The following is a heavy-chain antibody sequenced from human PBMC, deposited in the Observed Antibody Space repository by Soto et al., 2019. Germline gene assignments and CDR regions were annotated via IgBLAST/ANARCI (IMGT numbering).Heavy chain of an antibody. J-gene: IGHJ4*02. CDR3: AAVLRYSSGRHLVY. CDR2: FDPEAGET. V-gene: IGHV1-24*01. D-gene: IGHD3-22*01. CDR1: GYTLIELS. Sequence: QVQLSQSGAEVKSPGASVKVSCKISGYTLIELSMHWVRQAPGKGLEWMGGFDPEAGETIYAQKFQGRLTLTEDTSKDPAYMELGSLRFGDTAVYYCAAVLRYSSGRHLVYWGQGTLVTVSS.